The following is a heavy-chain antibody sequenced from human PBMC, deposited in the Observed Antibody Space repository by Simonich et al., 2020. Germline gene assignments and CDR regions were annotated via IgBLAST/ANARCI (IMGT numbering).Heavy chain of an antibody. V-gene: IGHV4-39*01. CDR3: ARHAGFAFDI. CDR2: IYYSGRT. J-gene: IGHJ3*02. Sequence: QLQLQESGPGLVKPSETLSLTCTVSGGSISSSSYYWGWIRQPPGTGLEWLGSIYYSGRTYYNPSLKSRVTISVDTSKNQFSLKLSSVTAADTAVYYCARHAGFAFDIWGQGTMVTVSS. D-gene: IGHD6-13*01. CDR1: GGSISSSSYY.